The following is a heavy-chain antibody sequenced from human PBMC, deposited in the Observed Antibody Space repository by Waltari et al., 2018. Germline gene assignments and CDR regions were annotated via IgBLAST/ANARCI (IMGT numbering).Heavy chain of an antibody. Sequence: QLQLQESGPGLVKPSETLSLTCTVSGGSISSSSYYWGWNRQPPGKGLEWIGSIYYSGSTYYNPSLKSRVTISVDTSKNQFSLKLSSVTAADTAVYYCASLTYYDFWSGYCFDYWGQGTLVTVSS. D-gene: IGHD3-3*01. CDR2: IYYSGST. V-gene: IGHV4-39*07. CDR3: ASLTYYDFWSGYCFDY. J-gene: IGHJ4*02. CDR1: GGSISSSSYY.